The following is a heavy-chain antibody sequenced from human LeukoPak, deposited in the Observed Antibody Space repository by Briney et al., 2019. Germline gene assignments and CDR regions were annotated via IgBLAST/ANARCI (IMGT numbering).Heavy chain of an antibody. CDR2: IYYRSTWNN. J-gene: IGHJ4*02. CDR3: ARDLVIIWFGELTLQRDY. V-gene: IGHV6-1*01. D-gene: IGHD3-10*01. CDR1: GDSVSINSAS. Sequence: QTLSLTFAISGDSVSINSASWNWIRQSAWRGLEWLGRIYYRSTWNNDSAVYVKSRITVNTDSSKNQFSLQLNSVTPEDPAVYCCARDLVIIWFGELTLQRDYWGKGTLVTVPP.